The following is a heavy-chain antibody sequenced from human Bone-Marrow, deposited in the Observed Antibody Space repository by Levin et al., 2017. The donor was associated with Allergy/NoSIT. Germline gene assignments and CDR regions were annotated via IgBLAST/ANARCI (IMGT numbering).Heavy chain of an antibody. CDR1: GFSLSNSRMG. CDR2: IFSNDEE. J-gene: IGHJ6*03. CDR3: ARLDCTGGTCYTPEPGLDYYYMDV. D-gene: IGHD2-8*02. Sequence: SGPTLVKPTETLTLTCTVSGFSLSNSRMGVSWIRQPPGKALEWLAHIFSNDEEFYTTSLKSRLTISKDTSKSQVVLTMTNMDPVDTATYYCARLDCTGGTCYTPEPGLDYYYMDVWGRGTTVTVSS. V-gene: IGHV2-26*01.